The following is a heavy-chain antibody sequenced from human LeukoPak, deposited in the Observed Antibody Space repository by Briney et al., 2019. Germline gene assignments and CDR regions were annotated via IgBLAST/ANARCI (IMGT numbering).Heavy chain of an antibody. CDR2: ISYDGSNK. Sequence: PGGSLRLSCAASGFTFGSYDMHWVRPAPGKGLEWVAVISYDGSNKYYADSVKGRFTISRDNSKNTLYLQMNSLRAEDTAVYYCAKDRHYTSNLFDDWGQGTLVTVSS. CDR3: AKDRHYTSNLFDD. V-gene: IGHV3-30*18. D-gene: IGHD2-2*02. J-gene: IGHJ4*02. CDR1: GFTFGSYD.